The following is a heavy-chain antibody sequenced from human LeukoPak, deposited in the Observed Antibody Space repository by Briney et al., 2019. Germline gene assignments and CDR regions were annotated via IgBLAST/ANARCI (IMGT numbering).Heavy chain of an antibody. CDR3: ARGPYDFWSGYLLHYFDY. CDR1: GGSISSGGYS. V-gene: IGHV4-30-2*01. J-gene: IGHJ4*02. D-gene: IGHD3-3*01. Sequence: SETLSLTCAVSGGSISSGGYSWSWIRQPPGKGLEWIGYIYHSGSTYYNPSLKSRVTISVDRSKNQFSLKLSSVTAADTAVYYCARGPYDFWSGYLLHYFDYWGQGTLVTVSS. CDR2: IYHSGST.